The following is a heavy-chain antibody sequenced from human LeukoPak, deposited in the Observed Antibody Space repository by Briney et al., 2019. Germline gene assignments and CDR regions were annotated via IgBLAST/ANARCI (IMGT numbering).Heavy chain of an antibody. D-gene: IGHD3-9*01. J-gene: IGHJ4*02. Sequence: GGSLRLSCVASGFTFSTYGMSWVRQAPGKGLERVSAISGSGGSTYYADSVKGRFTISRDNSKNTLYLQMNSLRAEDTAVYYCASSKLRYFDWLFILDYWGQGTLVTVSS. CDR1: GFTFSTYG. V-gene: IGHV3-23*01. CDR3: ASSKLRYFDWLFILDY. CDR2: ISGSGGST.